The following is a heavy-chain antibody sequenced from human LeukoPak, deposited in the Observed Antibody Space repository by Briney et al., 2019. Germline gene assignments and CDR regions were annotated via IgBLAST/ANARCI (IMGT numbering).Heavy chain of an antibody. CDR2: ISYDGSNE. V-gene: IGHV3-30*04. CDR1: GFTFSSYA. J-gene: IGHJ2*01. CDR3: AKERWYFDL. Sequence: PGGSLRLSCAASGFTFSSYAMHWVRQAPGKGLEWVAVISYDGSNEYYADSVKGRFTISRDNSKNTLYVQMNSLRAEDTAVYYCAKERWYFDLWGRGTLVTVSS.